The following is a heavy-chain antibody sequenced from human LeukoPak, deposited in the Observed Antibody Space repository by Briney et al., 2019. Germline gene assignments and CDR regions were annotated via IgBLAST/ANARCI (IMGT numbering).Heavy chain of an antibody. CDR1: GFIFSSYG. Sequence: GGSLRLSCAASGFIFSSYGMRWVRQAPGKGLEWVTFIRYDGSNKYYADSVKGRFTISRDNSKNTLYLQMNSLRTEDTAVYYCAKDSSGSSWYWDYWGQGTLVTVSS. CDR3: AKDSSGSSWYWDY. J-gene: IGHJ4*02. V-gene: IGHV3-30*02. D-gene: IGHD6-13*01. CDR2: IRYDGSNK.